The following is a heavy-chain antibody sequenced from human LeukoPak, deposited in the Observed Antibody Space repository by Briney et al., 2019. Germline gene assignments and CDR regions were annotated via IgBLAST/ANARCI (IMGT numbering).Heavy chain of an antibody. CDR1: GGSISSSSYY. CDR2: IYYSGST. Sequence: SETLSLTCTVSGGSISSSSYYWGWVRQPPGTGLEWIGSIYYSGSTYYNPSLKSRVTISVDTSKNQFSLKLSSVTAADTAVYYCARQGRYSAAAGYGDAFDIWGQGTMVTVSS. CDR3: ARQGRYSAAAGYGDAFDI. J-gene: IGHJ3*02. V-gene: IGHV4-39*01. D-gene: IGHD6-13*01.